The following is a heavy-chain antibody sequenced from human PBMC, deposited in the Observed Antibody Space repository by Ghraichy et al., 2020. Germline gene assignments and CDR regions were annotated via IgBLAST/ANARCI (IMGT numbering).Heavy chain of an antibody. CDR3: ARREYYYGSGSYYLSRLMDV. D-gene: IGHD3-10*01. CDR2: INHSGST. J-gene: IGHJ6*02. V-gene: IGHV4-34*01. CDR1: GGSFSGYY. Sequence: SETLSLTCAVYGGSFSGYYWSWIRQPPGKGLEWIGEINHSGSTNYNPSLKSRVTISVDTSKNQFSLKLSSVTAADTAVYYCARREYYYGSGSYYLSRLMDVWGQGTTVTVSS.